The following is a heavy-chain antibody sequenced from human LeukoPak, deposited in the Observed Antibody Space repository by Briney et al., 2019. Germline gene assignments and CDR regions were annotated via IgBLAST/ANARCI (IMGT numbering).Heavy chain of an antibody. CDR2: MNPNSGNT. J-gene: IGHJ6*04. V-gene: IGHV1-8*01. CDR1: GYTFTSYG. CDR3: AREGLDV. Sequence: ASVKVSCKASGYTFTSYGISWLRQAPGQGLEWMGWMNPNSGNTGYAQKFQGRVTITINTSISTAYMELSSLSSEDTAVYYCAREGLDVWGKGTTVTVSS.